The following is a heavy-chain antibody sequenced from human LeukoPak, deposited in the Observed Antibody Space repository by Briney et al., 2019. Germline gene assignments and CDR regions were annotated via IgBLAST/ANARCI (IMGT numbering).Heavy chain of an antibody. Sequence: SETLSLTCTVSGGSISSGGYYWSWVRQHPGKGLEWIGYIYYSGNTYYNPSLKSRVTISVDTSKIQFSLKLSSVTAADTAVYYCARSFSSNWYDWFDPWGQGALVSVSS. V-gene: IGHV4-31*03. CDR2: IYYSGNT. CDR1: GGSISSGGYY. D-gene: IGHD6-13*01. J-gene: IGHJ5*02. CDR3: ARSFSSNWYDWFDP.